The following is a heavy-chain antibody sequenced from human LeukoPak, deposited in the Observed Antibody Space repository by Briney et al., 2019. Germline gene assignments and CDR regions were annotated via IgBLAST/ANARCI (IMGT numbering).Heavy chain of an antibody. CDR3: AKDWGIAGRPIVYYGMDV. CDR2: ISSSGSTI. CDR1: GFTFSDYY. J-gene: IGHJ6*02. V-gene: IGHV3-11*04. D-gene: IGHD6-6*01. Sequence: PGGSLRLSCAASGFTFSDYYMSWIRQAPGKGLEWVSYISSSGSTIYYADAVKGRFTISRDNSKKTLYLQMNSLRAEDTAVYYCAKDWGIAGRPIVYYGMDVWGQGTTVTVSS.